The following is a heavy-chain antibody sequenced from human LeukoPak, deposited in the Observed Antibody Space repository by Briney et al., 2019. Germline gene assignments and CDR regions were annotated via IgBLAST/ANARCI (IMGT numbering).Heavy chain of an antibody. Sequence: PGGSLRLSCVVSGITFSGYSMIWVRQAPGKGLEWLSFMTTSGNTIFYAESVKDRFTISRDNAKKSLYLQMNSLRDEDTAVYYCAKDAPYYDFWSGYYPLDYWGQGTLVTVSS. D-gene: IGHD3-3*01. CDR2: MTTSGNTI. CDR1: GITFSGYS. V-gene: IGHV3-48*02. J-gene: IGHJ4*02. CDR3: AKDAPYYDFWSGYYPLDY.